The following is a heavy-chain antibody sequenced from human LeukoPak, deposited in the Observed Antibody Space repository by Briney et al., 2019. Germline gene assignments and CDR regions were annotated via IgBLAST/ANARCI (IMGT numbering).Heavy chain of an antibody. D-gene: IGHD5-18*01. CDR2: IIPMSGTV. J-gene: IGHJ4*02. CDR3: ARETGYAYGRAPLDY. CDR1: GGTFGTFG. V-gene: IGHV1-69*06. Sequence: GASVKVSCKASGGTFGTFGISWVRQAPGQGLEWMGGIIPMSGTVNNAQKFQGRVTITADKSTGTAYMELSSLRSDDTAVYYCARETGYAYGRAPLDYWGQGTLVTVSS.